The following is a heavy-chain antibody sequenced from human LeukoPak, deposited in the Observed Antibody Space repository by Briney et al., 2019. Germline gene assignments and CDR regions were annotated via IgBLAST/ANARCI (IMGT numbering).Heavy chain of an antibody. CDR2: IYGGGST. CDR1: GFTVNSNY. V-gene: IGHV3-53*04. J-gene: IGHJ5*01. D-gene: IGHD2-21*01. CDR3: ARDLRSCSGGECYEYKWFDP. Sequence: GGCPRLSCGPSGFTVNSNYMAWGRQAPGKGLEWVAFIYGGGSTHYSESVRGLFTSSTHNSNNTLYLQMGRLRPEDTGVYYCARDLRSCSGGECYEYKWFDPWGQGTMVTVSS.